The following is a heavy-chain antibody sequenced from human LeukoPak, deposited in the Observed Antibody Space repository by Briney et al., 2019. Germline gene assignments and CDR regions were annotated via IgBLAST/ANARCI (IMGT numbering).Heavy chain of an antibody. J-gene: IGHJ6*02. Sequence: GGSLRLSCAASGFTFDDYAMHWVRQAPGKGLEWVSGISWNSGGIGYADSVKGRFTISRDNAKNSLYLQMNSLRAEDTALYYCAKDKSSSYYYGMDVWGQGTTVTVSS. CDR1: GFTFDDYA. D-gene: IGHD6-6*01. V-gene: IGHV3-9*01. CDR2: ISWNSGGI. CDR3: AKDKSSSYYYGMDV.